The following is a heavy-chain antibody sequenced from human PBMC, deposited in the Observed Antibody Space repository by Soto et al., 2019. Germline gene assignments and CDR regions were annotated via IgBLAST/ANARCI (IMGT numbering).Heavy chain of an antibody. CDR1: GYSFTSYW. J-gene: IGHJ4*02. Sequence: GESLKISCKGSGYSFTSYWIGWVRHMPGKGLEWMGIIYPGDSDTRYSPSFQGKVTISADKSISTAYLQWSSLKASDTAMYYCARRDTYYDILTGPWYYFDDWGQGTLVTVSS. CDR3: ARRDTYYDILTGPWYYFDD. CDR2: IYPGDSDT. D-gene: IGHD3-9*01. V-gene: IGHV5-51*01.